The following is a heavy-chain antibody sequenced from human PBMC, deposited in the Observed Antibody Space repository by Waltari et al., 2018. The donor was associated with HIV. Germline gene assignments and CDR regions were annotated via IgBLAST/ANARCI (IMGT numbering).Heavy chain of an antibody. D-gene: IGHD6-19*01. Sequence: QVHLEQCGTGLFRSSETLFLTCAVYGGPFRGFYRSWTPYAPARGLEWIGEVNQVGRINYSPSLKGRVTVSVDTSKNQFSLTMRSVTAADTAVYYCARDSAPGLAVDDDDGEFFYYGLDVWGQGTTVTVSS. J-gene: IGHJ6*01. V-gene: IGHV4-34*01. CDR1: GGPFRGFY. CDR2: VNQVGRI. CDR3: ARDSAPGLAVDDDDGEFFYYGLDV.